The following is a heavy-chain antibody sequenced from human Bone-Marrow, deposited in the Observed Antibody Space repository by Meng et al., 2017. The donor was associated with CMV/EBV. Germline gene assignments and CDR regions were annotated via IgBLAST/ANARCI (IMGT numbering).Heavy chain of an antibody. CDR1: GYTFSNYY. D-gene: IGHD5-18*01. CDR3: AREYSAMVDVYYYGMDV. Sequence: ASVKFSCKTSGYTFSNYYIHWVRQAPEKGLEWMGIFNPSGDRTSYGKKFQGRVTMTRDTSSSTVYMELSSLRIEDTAVYYCAREYSAMVDVYYYGMDVWGQGTTVTVSS. CDR2: FNPSGDRT. V-gene: IGHV1-46*01. J-gene: IGHJ6*02.